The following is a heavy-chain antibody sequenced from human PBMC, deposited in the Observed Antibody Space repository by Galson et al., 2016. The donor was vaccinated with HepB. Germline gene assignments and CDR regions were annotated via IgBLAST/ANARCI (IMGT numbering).Heavy chain of an antibody. CDR3: GTTIYYYYGMDV. D-gene: IGHD1-1*01. CDR2: IRSKAYGGTI. J-gene: IGHJ6*02. Sequence: SLRLSCAASGFTFGDYALSWVRQAPGKGLEWVGFIRSKAYGGTIEYAASVKGRFTISRDDSKSLAYLQMNSLKTEDTAVYYCGTTIYYYYGMDVWGQGTTVTVSS. V-gene: IGHV3-49*04. CDR1: GFTFGDYA.